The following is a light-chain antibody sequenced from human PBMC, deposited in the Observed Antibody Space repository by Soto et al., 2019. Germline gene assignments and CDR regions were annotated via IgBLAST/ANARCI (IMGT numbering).Light chain of an antibody. CDR1: QGISTY. CDR3: QHITTWT. V-gene: IGKV1-39*01. CDR2: AAS. Sequence: DTQMTQSPSSLSASVVDRVTITCRASQGISTYLNWYQQKPGKAPKLLIYAASSLQSGVPSRFSGSGSETDFTLTISSLQPEDFATYSCQHITTWTFGQGTKVDIK. J-gene: IGKJ1*01.